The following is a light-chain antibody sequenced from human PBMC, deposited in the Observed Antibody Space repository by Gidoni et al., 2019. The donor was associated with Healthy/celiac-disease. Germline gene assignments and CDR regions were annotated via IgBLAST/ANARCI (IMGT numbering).Light chain of an antibody. Sequence: EIVLTQSPATLSLSPGERATLSCRASQYVSSYLAWYQQKPGQAPRLLIYDASNRATGIPARFSGSGSGTDFTLTISSLEPEDFAVYYCQQRSNWLVTFGQGTKLEIK. V-gene: IGKV3-11*01. CDR3: QQRSNWLVT. CDR2: DAS. J-gene: IGKJ2*01. CDR1: QYVSSY.